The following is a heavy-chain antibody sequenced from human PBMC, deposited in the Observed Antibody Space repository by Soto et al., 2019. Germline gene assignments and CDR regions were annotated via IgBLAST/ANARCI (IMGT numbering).Heavy chain of an antibody. V-gene: IGHV3-53*01. CDR1: GFTVTSNY. Sequence: LRLSCAASGFTVTSNYMTWVRQAPGKGLEWVSVLYRSGATYYPDSVRGRFTASRDYFHNTLYLHMHSLRVEDTAVYYCARDSGLIRGSYGVDVWGPGTTVTVSS. J-gene: IGHJ6*02. D-gene: IGHD3-10*01. CDR3: ARDSGLIRGSYGVDV. CDR2: LYRSGAT.